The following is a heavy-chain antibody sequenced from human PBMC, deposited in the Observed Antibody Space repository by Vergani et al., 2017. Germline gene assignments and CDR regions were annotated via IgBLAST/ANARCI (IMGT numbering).Heavy chain of an antibody. CDR2: IIPIFGTA. V-gene: IGHV1-69*12. D-gene: IGHD5-24*01. Sequence: QVQLVQSGAEVKKPGSSVKVSCKASGGTFSSYAISWVRQAPGQGLEWMGGIIPIFGTANYSQKFQGRVTSTADASTSTAYRELSSLRSEDTALYYCARVDGYSNHYCDYWGQGTLVTVSS. J-gene: IGHJ4*02. CDR1: GGTFSSYA. CDR3: ARVDGYSNHYCDY.